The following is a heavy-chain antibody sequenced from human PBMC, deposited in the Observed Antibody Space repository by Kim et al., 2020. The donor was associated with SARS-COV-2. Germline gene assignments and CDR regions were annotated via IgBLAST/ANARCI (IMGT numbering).Heavy chain of an antibody. D-gene: IGHD2-21*02. J-gene: IGHJ3*02. CDR1: GFTFSSYS. CDR2: IRSSSSYI. CDR3: ARSMTFDAFDI. Sequence: GGSLRLSCAASGFTFSSYSMNWVRQAPGKGLEWVASIRSSSSYIYYADSVKGRFTISRDNAKNSLYLQMNSLRAEDTAVYYCARSMTFDAFDIWGQGTMVTVSS. V-gene: IGHV3-21*01.